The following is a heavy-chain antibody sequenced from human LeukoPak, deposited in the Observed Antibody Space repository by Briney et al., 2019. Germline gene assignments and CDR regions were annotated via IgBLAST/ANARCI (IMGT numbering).Heavy chain of an antibody. D-gene: IGHD4-23*01. V-gene: IGHV1-2*02. CDR2: INPNSGGT. CDR1: GYTFTGYY. Sequence: ASVKVSCKASGYTFTGYYMHWVRQAPGQGLEWMGWINPNSGGTNYAQKFQGRVTMTRDTSISTAYMELSRLRSDDTAVYYCATRDYGGQQVDLWNWGQGTLVTVSS. CDR3: ATRDYGGQQVDLWN. J-gene: IGHJ4*02.